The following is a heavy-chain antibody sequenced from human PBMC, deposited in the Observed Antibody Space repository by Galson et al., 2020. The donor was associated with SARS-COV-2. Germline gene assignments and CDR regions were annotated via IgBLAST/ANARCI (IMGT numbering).Heavy chain of an antibody. Sequence: GGSLRLSCTASGFTFGDYAMSWFRQAPGKGLEWVGFIRSKAYGGTTEYAASVKGRFSISRDDSKSIAYLQMNGLKTEDTAVYYCTRANTYYYGSGSPKYYFDYWGQVTLVTVSS. CDR2: IRSKAYGGTT. CDR3: TRANTYYYGSGSPKYYFDY. V-gene: IGHV3-49*03. CDR1: GFTFGDYA. J-gene: IGHJ4*02. D-gene: IGHD3-10*01.